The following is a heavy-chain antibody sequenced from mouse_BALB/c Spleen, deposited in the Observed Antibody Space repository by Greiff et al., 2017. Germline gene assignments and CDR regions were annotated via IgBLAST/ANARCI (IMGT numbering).Heavy chain of an antibody. J-gene: IGHJ4*01. Sequence: VQRVESGPGLVAPSQSLSITCTVSGFSLTSYGVHWVRQPPGKGLEWLGVIWAGGSTNYNSALMSRLSISKDNSKSQVFLKMNSLQTDDTAMYYCARDRGGYYVKEPYMDYWGQGTSVTVSS. CDR3: ARDRGGYYVKEPYMDY. CDR2: IWAGGST. D-gene: IGHD2-3*01. V-gene: IGHV2-9*02. CDR1: GFSLTSYG.